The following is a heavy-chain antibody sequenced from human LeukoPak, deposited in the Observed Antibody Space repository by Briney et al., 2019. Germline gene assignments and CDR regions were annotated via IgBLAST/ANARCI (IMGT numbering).Heavy chain of an antibody. Sequence: SETLSLTCTVSGGSISSYYWSWIRQPPGKGLEWIGYIYYSGSTNYNPSLKSRVTISVDTSKNQFSLKLSSVTAADTAVYYCARANSYYDFWSGYYRGSYFDYWGQGTLVTVSS. CDR2: IYYSGST. V-gene: IGHV4-59*01. J-gene: IGHJ4*02. CDR3: ARANSYYDFWSGYYRGSYFDY. D-gene: IGHD3-3*01. CDR1: GGSISSYY.